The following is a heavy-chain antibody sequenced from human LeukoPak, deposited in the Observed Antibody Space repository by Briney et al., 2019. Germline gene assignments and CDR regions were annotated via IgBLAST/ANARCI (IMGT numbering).Heavy chain of an antibody. CDR2: INSDGGGT. CDR3: AKDADFWSGYYTGYYFDY. V-gene: IGHV3-23*01. J-gene: IGHJ4*02. D-gene: IGHD3-3*01. CDR1: GFTLSNYA. Sequence: GGSLRLSCAASGFTLSNYAMSWVRQAPGKGLEWVSAINSDGGGTYYADSVKGRFTISRDNSKNTLYLQMNSLRAEDTAVYYCAKDADFWSGYYTGYYFDYWGQGTLVTVSS.